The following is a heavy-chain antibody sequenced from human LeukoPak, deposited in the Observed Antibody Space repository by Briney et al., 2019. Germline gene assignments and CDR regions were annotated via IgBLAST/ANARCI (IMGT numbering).Heavy chain of an antibody. V-gene: IGHV1-18*04. J-gene: IGHJ6*04. CDR1: GYTFTSYG. CDR3: ARDLLDCSSTSCYVAIKDYYYGMDV. CDR2: ISAYNGNT. D-gene: IGHD2-2*01. Sequence: AAVKVSCKASGYTFTSYGISWVRQAPGQGLEWMGWISAYNGNTNYAQKLQGRVTMTTDTSTSTAYMELRSLRSDDTAVYYCARDLLDCSSTSCYVAIKDYYYGMDVWGKGTTVTVSS.